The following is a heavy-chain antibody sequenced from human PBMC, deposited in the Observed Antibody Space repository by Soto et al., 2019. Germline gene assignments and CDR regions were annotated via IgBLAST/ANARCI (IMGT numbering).Heavy chain of an antibody. CDR1: GFTFSNAW. V-gene: IGHV3-15*01. D-gene: IGHD1-20*01. CDR2: IKSKTDGGTT. CDR3: TATPLNWNPVPRGYYYYMDV. J-gene: IGHJ6*03. Sequence: GGSLRLSCAASGFTFSNAWMSWVRQAPGKGLEWVGRIKSKTDGGTTDYAAPVKGRFTISRDDSKNTLYLQMNSLKTEDTAVYYCTATPLNWNPVPRGYYYYMDVWGKGTTVTVSS.